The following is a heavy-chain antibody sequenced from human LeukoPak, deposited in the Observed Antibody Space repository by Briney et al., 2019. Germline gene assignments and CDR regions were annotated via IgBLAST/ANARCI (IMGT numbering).Heavy chain of an antibody. D-gene: IGHD3-3*01. V-gene: IGHV1-69*05. CDR3: ADITIFGGGAFDI. CDR2: IIPIFGTA. CDR1: GGTFSSYA. Sequence: SVKVSCKASGGTFSSYAISWVRQAPGQGLEWMGGIIPIFGTANYAQKFQGRVTITTDESTSTAYMELSSLRSEDTAVYYCADITIFGGGAFDIWGQGTMVTVSS. J-gene: IGHJ3*02.